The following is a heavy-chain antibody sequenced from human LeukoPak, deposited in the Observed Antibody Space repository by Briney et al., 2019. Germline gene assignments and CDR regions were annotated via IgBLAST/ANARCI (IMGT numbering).Heavy chain of an antibody. V-gene: IGHV1-2*02. CDR2: INRNSGGT. CDR1: GYTFTGYY. D-gene: IGHD6-19*01. CDR3: ASSRVGIAVAGTEFDFDY. J-gene: IGHJ4*02. Sequence: ASVKVSCKASGYTFTGYYMHWVRQAPGEGLEWMGWINRNSGGTNYAQKFQGRVTMTRYTSISTAYMELSRLRSDDTAVYYCASSRVGIAVAGTEFDFDYWGQGTLVTVSS.